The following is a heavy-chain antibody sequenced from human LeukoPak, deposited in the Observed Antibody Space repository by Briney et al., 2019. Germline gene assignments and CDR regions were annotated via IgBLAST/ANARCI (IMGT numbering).Heavy chain of an antibody. Sequence: GGSLRLSCAASGLTFSSYTMNWVRQAPGKGLEWVSYISSSGSTTYYADSVKGRFTISRDNAKNSLYLQMKSPRAEDTAVYYCASGAAVGTSRFNYWGQGTLVTVSS. CDR1: GLTFSSYT. J-gene: IGHJ4*02. CDR3: ASGAAVGTSRFNY. V-gene: IGHV3-48*01. D-gene: IGHD6-13*01. CDR2: ISSSGSTT.